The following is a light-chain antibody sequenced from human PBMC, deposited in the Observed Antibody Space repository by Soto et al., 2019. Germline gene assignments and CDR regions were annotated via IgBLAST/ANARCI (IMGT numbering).Light chain of an antibody. CDR1: STDVGGYNA. CDR2: EVT. Sequence: QSALGQPVSVSGSPGQTITISCTGTSTDVGGYNAVSWYQHHPGKAPKLIIYEVTHRPSGVSDRFSASKSGNTASLTISGLQAEDEADYYCNSFRVSHLYVFGTGTKVTVL. J-gene: IGLJ1*01. V-gene: IGLV2-14*01. CDR3: NSFRVSHLYV.